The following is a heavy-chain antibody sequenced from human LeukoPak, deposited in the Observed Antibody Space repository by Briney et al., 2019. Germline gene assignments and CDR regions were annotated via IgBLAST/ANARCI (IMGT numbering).Heavy chain of an antibody. J-gene: IGHJ6*02. Sequence: SQTLSLTCTLSGVAITGYYWTWIRQPARKGLDWIWRIYSGGSTNSNPPLKSRVTMSVDPSKNQFSPKLSYVTAADTAVYYCATGRDADSARGYYDMDVWGQGTTVNVSS. CDR3: ATGRDADSARGYYDMDV. CDR1: GVAITGYY. V-gene: IGHV4-4*07. D-gene: IGHD5-24*01. CDR2: IYSGGST.